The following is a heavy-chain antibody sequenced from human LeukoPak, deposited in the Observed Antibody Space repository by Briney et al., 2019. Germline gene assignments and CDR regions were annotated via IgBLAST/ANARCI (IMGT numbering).Heavy chain of an antibody. CDR3: AKDPGADAFDI. Sequence: GGSLRLSCAASGFTFSSYAMSWVRQAPGKGLEWVAVISYDGSNKYYADSVKGRFTISRDNSKNTLYLQMNSLRAEDTAVYYCAKDPGADAFDIWGQGTMVTVSS. J-gene: IGHJ3*02. CDR1: GFTFSSYA. CDR2: ISYDGSNK. V-gene: IGHV3-30-3*01.